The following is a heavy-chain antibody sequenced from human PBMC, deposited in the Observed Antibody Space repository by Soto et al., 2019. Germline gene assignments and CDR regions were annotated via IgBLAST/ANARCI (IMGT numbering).Heavy chain of an antibody. J-gene: IGHJ4*02. CDR3: ASGAAFYYDTSRY. CDR1: GFNFNIHA. V-gene: IGHV3-30-3*01. D-gene: IGHD3-22*01. CDR2: MSPGGNSQ. Sequence: LRLSCAAPGFNFNIHALHWIRQAPGEGLEWVAVMSPGGNSQYYADSVKGRFTISRDTSKSTLYLQMTSLRPEDTAVYYCASGAAFYYDTSRYWGQGTLVTVSS.